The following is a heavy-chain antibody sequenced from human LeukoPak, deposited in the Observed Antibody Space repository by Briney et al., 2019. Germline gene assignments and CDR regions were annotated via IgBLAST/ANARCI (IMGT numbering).Heavy chain of an antibody. Sequence: PSGSLRLTCAVSGFTFSSYWRSWVRQAPGKGLEWVANINQDGSEKYYVDSVKGRFTVSRDNAKNSLYVQMNSLRAEDTAVYYCARGRIGSYWGQGTLVTVSS. CDR1: GFTFSSYW. CDR3: ARGRIGSY. V-gene: IGHV3-7*04. CDR2: INQDGSEK. D-gene: IGHD3-22*01. J-gene: IGHJ4*02.